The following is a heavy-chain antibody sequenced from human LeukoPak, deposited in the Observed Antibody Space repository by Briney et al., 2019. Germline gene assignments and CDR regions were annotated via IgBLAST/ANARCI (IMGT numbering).Heavy chain of an antibody. CDR2: ISASGGST. V-gene: IGHV3-23*01. CDR1: GFTFSSSA. D-gene: IGHD6-19*01. Sequence: QSGGSLRLSCAASGFTFSSSAMSWVRQVPGKGLEWVSGISASGGSTYYADSVRGRFTISRDNSKNTLYVQMNSLRAEDTAVYYCARDGSGWYFGTPSDYWGQGTPVTVSS. J-gene: IGHJ4*02. CDR3: ARDGSGWYFGTPSDY.